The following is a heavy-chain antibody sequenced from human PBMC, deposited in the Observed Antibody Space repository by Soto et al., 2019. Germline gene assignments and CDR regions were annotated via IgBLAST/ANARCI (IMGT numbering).Heavy chain of an antibody. CDR1: GGSISSYY. Sequence: PSETLSLTCTVSGGSISSYYWSWIRQPARKGLEWIGRIYTSGSTNYNPSLKSRVTMSVDTSKNQFSLKLSSVTAADTAVYYCARDQLQGDYYDSSGYYQPFDYWGQGTLVTVSS. D-gene: IGHD3-22*01. V-gene: IGHV4-4*07. CDR2: IYTSGST. CDR3: ARDQLQGDYYDSSGYYQPFDY. J-gene: IGHJ4*02.